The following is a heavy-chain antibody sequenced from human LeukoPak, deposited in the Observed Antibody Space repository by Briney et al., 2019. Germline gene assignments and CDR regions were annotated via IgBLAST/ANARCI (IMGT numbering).Heavy chain of an antibody. CDR2: IIPFLGEV. D-gene: IGHD5-12*01. CDR3: SPCGNAYGWFGP. CDR1: GATLNIGHA. V-gene: IGHV1-69*04. J-gene: IGHJ5*02. Sequence: ASVKVSCKAFGATLNIGHAFIWARQAPGQGLQWMGRIIPFLGEVNYAQNFQGRVSLTADKSTATMYMEMKSLRLDDTAIYYCSPCGNAYGWFGPWGQGTLSPSPQ.